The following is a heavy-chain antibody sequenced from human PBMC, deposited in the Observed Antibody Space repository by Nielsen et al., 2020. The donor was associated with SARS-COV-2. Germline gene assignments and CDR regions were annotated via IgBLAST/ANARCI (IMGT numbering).Heavy chain of an antibody. J-gene: IGHJ4*02. CDR3: ARGHPPYYLVKYFDY. D-gene: IGHD3-10*01. V-gene: IGHV4-34*01. Sequence: SETLSLTCAVYGGSFSGYYWSWIRQPPGKGLKWIGEINHSGSTNYNPSLKSRVTISVDTSKNQFSLKLSSVTAADTAVYYCARGHPPYYLVKYFDYWGQGTLVTVSS. CDR1: GGSFSGYY. CDR2: INHSGST.